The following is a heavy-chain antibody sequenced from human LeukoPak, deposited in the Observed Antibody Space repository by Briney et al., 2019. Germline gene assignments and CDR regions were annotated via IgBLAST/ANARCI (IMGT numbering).Heavy chain of an antibody. V-gene: IGHV4-30-4*01. Sequence: SETLSLTCTVPGGSISSGDYYWSWIRQPPGKGLEWIGYIYYSGSTYYNPSLKSRVTISVDTSKNQFSLKLSSVTAADTAVYYCARGGSLWFGEANWFDPWGQGTLVTVSS. CDR1: GGSISSGDYY. CDR3: ARGGSLWFGEANWFDP. CDR2: IYYSGST. J-gene: IGHJ5*02. D-gene: IGHD3-10*01.